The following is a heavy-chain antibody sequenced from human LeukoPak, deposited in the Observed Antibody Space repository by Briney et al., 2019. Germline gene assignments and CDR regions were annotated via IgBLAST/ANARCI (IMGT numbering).Heavy chain of an antibody. V-gene: IGHV1-18*01. CDR1: GYTFTSYA. J-gene: IGHJ4*02. CDR2: ISAYDGNT. Sequence: ASVKVSCKASGYTFTSYAISWVRQAPGQGLEWMGWISAYDGNTKYGERLQDRVTRTTDTSTSTAYMELRSLRSDDTAVYYCARYSNSNHDYWGQGTLVTVSS. CDR3: ARYSNSNHDY. D-gene: IGHD4-11*01.